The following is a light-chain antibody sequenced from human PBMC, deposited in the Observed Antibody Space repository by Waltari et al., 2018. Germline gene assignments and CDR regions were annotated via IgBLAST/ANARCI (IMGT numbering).Light chain of an antibody. V-gene: IGLV3-21*04. Sequence: SYAVTQPPSVPVAPAETATITCRGDNIGDSIRHSYQQKAGQAPVFVTFYDRNRPSGIPDRFSGSNSGNTATLTISRVEAGDEARYYCHVWHPHVDPGVFGTGTEVTVL. J-gene: IGLJ1*01. CDR2: YDR. CDR1: NIGDSI. CDR3: HVWHPHVDPGV.